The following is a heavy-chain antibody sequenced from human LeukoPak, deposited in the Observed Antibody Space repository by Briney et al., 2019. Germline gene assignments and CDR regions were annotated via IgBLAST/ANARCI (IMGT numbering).Heavy chain of an antibody. CDR3: AKDGNLAAVAGMPYFDY. Sequence: GGSLRLSCAASGFTFSSYSMNWVRQAPGKGLEWVSSISSSSSYIYYADSVKGRFTISRDNSKNTLYLQMNSLRAEDTAVYYCAKDGNLAAVAGMPYFDYWGQGTLVTVSS. CDR1: GFTFSSYS. V-gene: IGHV3-21*01. D-gene: IGHD6-19*01. J-gene: IGHJ4*02. CDR2: ISSSSSYI.